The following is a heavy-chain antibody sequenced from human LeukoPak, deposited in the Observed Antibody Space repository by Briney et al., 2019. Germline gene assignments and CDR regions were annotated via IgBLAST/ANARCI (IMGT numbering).Heavy chain of an antibody. CDR2: IYSSGST. J-gene: IGHJ4*02. CDR1: GGSISSSGYY. V-gene: IGHV4-39*01. CDR3: AKSGGYGLIDY. D-gene: IGHD1-26*01. Sequence: SETLSLTCTVSGGSISSSGYYWGWIRQPPGKGLEWIGSIYSSGSTYYNASLQSRVTISIETSKNQISLRLNSVTAADTAMYYCAKSGGYGLIDYWGQGTLVTVSS.